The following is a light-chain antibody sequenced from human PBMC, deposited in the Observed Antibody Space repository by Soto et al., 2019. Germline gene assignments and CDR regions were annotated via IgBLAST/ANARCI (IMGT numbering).Light chain of an antibody. J-gene: IGLJ1*01. V-gene: IGLV2-11*01. Sequence: QSALTQPRSVSGSPGQSVTVSGTGTSSDVGGYNYVSWYQQHPGKAPKVMIYDVSKWPXGVXXXXXXXXXXNTASLTISGLQAXDEADYXRXXYAGSYNYVFGTGTKVTV. CDR1: SSDVGGYNY. CDR2: DVS. CDR3: XXYAGSYNYV.